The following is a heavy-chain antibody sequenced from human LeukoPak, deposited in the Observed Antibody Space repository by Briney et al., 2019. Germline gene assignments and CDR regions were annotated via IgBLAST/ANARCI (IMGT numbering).Heavy chain of an antibody. J-gene: IGHJ3*02. CDR3: AKQGDSSGPRAFDI. Sequence: GGSLRLSCAASGFTFSSYGMHWVRQAPGKGLEWVAFIRYDGSNKYYADSVKGRFTISRDNSKNTLYLQMNSLRAEDTAVYYCAKQGDSSGPRAFDIWGQGTMVTVSS. D-gene: IGHD3-22*01. CDR1: GFTFSSYG. V-gene: IGHV3-30*02. CDR2: IRYDGSNK.